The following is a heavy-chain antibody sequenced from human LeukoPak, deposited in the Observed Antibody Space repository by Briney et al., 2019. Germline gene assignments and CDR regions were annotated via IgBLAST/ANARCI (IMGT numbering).Heavy chain of an antibody. V-gene: IGHV4-31*03. J-gene: IGHJ4*02. CDR2: IYYSGST. CDR3: ARAPGYYYDSSGLPFDY. Sequence: SETLSLTCTVSGGSISSGGYYWSWIRQPPGRGLEWIGYIYYSGSTYYNPSLKSRVTISVDTSKNQFSLKLSSVTAADTAVYYCARAPGYYYDSSGLPFDYWGQGTLVTVSS. CDR1: GGSISSGGYY. D-gene: IGHD3-22*01.